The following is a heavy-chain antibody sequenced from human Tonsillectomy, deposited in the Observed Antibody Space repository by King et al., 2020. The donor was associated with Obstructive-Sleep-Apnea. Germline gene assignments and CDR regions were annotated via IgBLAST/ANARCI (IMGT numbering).Heavy chain of an antibody. CDR3: ARGDYYDSSGYSLQSDY. Sequence: VQLVESGGGLVKPGGSLRLSCAASGFTFSSYSMNWVRQAPGKGLEWVSSISSSSSYIYYADSVKGRFTISRDNAKNSLYLQMNSLRAEDTAVYYCARGDYYDSSGYSLQSDYWGQGTLVTVSS. V-gene: IGHV3-21*01. CDR2: ISSSSSYI. CDR1: GFTFSSYS. D-gene: IGHD3-22*01. J-gene: IGHJ4*02.